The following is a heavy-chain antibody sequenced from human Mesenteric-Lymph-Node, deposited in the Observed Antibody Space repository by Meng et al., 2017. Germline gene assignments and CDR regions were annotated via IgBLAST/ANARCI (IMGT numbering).Heavy chain of an antibody. CDR2: ISGSGGST. J-gene: IGHJ5*02. V-gene: IGHV3-23*01. CDR3: AVGIAAARRFDP. D-gene: IGHD6-13*01. CDR1: GFTFSSYA. Sequence: GGSLRLSCAASGFTFSSYAMSWVRQAPGKGLEWVSAISGSGGSTYYADSVKGRFTISRDNSKNTLYLQMNSLRAEDTAVYYCAVGIAAARRFDPWGQGTLVTVSS.